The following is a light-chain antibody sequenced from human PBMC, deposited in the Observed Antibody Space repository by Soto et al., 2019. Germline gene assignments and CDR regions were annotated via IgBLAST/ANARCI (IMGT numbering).Light chain of an antibody. CDR3: QSYDSVLRGDV. CDR2: GVV. Sequence: QSVLPQPRSVSGSPGQSVTIPFTGTGYAVGAYIYVSWYQQLPGRPPIRLVYGVVRRPSGVPERFSGSKSGTSASLANTGLQSEYEGDYYCQSYDSVLRGDVFGRGTKVTVL. V-gene: IGLV2-11*01. CDR1: GYAVGAYIY. J-gene: IGLJ1*01.